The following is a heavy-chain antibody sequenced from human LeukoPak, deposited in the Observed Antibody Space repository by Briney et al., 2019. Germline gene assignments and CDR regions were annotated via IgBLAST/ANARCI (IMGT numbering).Heavy chain of an antibody. J-gene: IGHJ4*02. V-gene: IGHV3-21*01. Sequence: GGSLRLSCAASEFTFSSYSMNCVRQAPGKGLEWVSSISSSSSYIYYADSVKGRFTISRDNAKNSLYLQMNSLRAEETAVYYCARASEQWLVSFDYWGQGTLVTVSS. CDR1: EFTFSSYS. CDR3: ARASEQWLVSFDY. CDR2: ISSSSSYI. D-gene: IGHD6-19*01.